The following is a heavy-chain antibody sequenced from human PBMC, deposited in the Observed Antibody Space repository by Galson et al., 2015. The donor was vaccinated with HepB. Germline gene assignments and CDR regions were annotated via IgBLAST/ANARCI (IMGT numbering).Heavy chain of an antibody. Sequence: SLRLSCAASGFTFSSYWMSWVRQAPGKGLEWVANIKQDGSEKYYVDSVKGRFTISRDNAKNSLYLQMNSLRAEDTAVYYCARDNFPSLDMIVVVIPSYYYYGMDVWGQGTTVTVSS. V-gene: IGHV3-7*03. CDR2: IKQDGSEK. CDR1: GFTFSSYW. D-gene: IGHD3-22*01. J-gene: IGHJ6*02. CDR3: ARDNFPSLDMIVVVIPSYYYYGMDV.